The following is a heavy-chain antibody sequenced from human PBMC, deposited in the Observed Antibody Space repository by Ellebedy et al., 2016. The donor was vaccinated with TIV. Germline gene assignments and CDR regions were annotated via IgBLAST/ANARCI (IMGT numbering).Heavy chain of an antibody. V-gene: IGHV4-4*02. CDR3: ARVGTAMVMNWFDP. CDR2: IYHSGST. Sequence: GSLRLXXAVSGGSISSSNWWSWVRQPPGKGLEWIGEIYHSGSTNYNPSLKSRVTISVDKSKNQFSLKLSSVTAADTAVYYCARVGTAMVMNWFDPWGQGTLVTVSS. J-gene: IGHJ5*02. CDR1: GGSISSSNW. D-gene: IGHD5-18*01.